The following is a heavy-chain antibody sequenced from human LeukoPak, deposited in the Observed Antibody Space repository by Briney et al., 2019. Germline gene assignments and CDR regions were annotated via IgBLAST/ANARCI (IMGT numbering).Heavy chain of an antibody. V-gene: IGHV4-59*12. D-gene: IGHD3-3*01. Sequence: PSETLSLTCTVSGGSISSYYWSWIRQPPGKGLEWIGYIYYSGSTNYNPSLKSRVTISVDTSKNQFSLKLSSVTAADTAVYYCARVRITIFGVVQGNYFDYWGQGTLVTVSS. CDR1: GGSISSYY. CDR3: ARVRITIFGVVQGNYFDY. J-gene: IGHJ4*02. CDR2: IYYSGST.